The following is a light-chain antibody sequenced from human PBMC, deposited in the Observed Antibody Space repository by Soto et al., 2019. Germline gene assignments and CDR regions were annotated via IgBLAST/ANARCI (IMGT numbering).Light chain of an antibody. CDR1: QSVSSSY. V-gene: IGKV3-20*01. CDR3: QHYVGSPT. Sequence: EVALTQSPGTLSLSPGERATLSCRASQSVSSSYLAWYQQKPGQAPRLLISGASSRATGIPDRISGSGSGTDFTLTITRVEPEDSAMYYCQHYVGSPTFGQGTKVDIK. CDR2: GAS. J-gene: IGKJ1*01.